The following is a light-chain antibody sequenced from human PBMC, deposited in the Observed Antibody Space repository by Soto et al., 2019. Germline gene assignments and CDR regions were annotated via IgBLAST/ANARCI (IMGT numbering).Light chain of an antibody. V-gene: IGLV1-40*01. J-gene: IGLJ2*01. CDR2: RNN. CDR3: QSFDTGLSSSI. CDR1: SSNIGAYYD. Sequence: QSVLTQPPSVSGSPGQRVTISCTGTSSNIGAYYDVNWYQIVPGKAPKLLISRNNNRPSGVPNRFSGSKSDNTASLAITGLQSDDEAEYYCQSFDTGLSSSIFGGGTKVTVL.